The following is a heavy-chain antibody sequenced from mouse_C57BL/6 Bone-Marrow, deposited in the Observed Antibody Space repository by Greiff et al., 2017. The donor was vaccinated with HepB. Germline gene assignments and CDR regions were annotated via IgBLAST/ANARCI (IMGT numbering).Heavy chain of an antibody. CDR3: VRHGGLRRGFDH. V-gene: IGHV10-1*01. J-gene: IGHJ2*01. D-gene: IGHD2-4*01. Sequence: EVKLVESGGGLVQPKGSLKLSCAASGFSFNTYAMNWVRQAPGKGLEWVARIRSKSNNYATYYADSVKDRFTISRDDSESMLYLQMNNLKTEDTAMYYCVRHGGLRRGFDHWGQGTTLTVSS. CDR2: IRSKSNNYAT. CDR1: GFSFNTYA.